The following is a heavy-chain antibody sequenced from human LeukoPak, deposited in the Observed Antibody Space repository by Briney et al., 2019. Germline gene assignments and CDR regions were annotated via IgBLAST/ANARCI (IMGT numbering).Heavy chain of an antibody. CDR1: GYPFYTYC. D-gene: IGHD3-3*01. CDR2: ISGNDGAT. CDR3: ARDFPDFWSGFDS. J-gene: IGHJ4*02. V-gene: IGHV1-18*01. Sequence: ASVKVSCKASGYPFYTYCLSWVRQAPGQGLEWVGQISGNDGATKYAQKFQGRVTMTTDTATSTAYMELTSLTSDDTAVYYCARDFPDFWSGFDSWGQGTLVTVSP.